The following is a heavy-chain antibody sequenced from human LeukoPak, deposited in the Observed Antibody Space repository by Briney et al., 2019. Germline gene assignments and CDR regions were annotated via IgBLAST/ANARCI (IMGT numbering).Heavy chain of an antibody. Sequence: GGSLRLTCAASGFTVSSNYMSWVRQAPGKGLEWVSVIYSGGSTYYADSVKGRFIISRDNSRNMLYLQMNSLRAEDTAVYYCAGASDYYGSGSYDNYWGQGTLVTVSS. CDR2: IYSGGST. D-gene: IGHD3-10*01. CDR3: AGASDYYGSGSYDNY. CDR1: GFTVSSNY. J-gene: IGHJ4*02. V-gene: IGHV3-53*01.